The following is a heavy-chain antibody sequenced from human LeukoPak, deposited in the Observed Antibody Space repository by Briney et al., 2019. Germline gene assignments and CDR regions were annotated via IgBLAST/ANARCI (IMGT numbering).Heavy chain of an antibody. V-gene: IGHV3-30*03. J-gene: IGHJ4*02. CDR1: GFTFSSYW. CDR3: ARMGSRYSSSWYLPNFDY. D-gene: IGHD6-13*01. CDR2: ISYDGSNK. Sequence: GGSLRLSCAASGFTFSSYWMSWVRQAPGKGLEWVAVISYDGSNKYYADSVKGRFTISRDNSKNTLYLQMNSLRAEDTAVYYCARMGSRYSSSWYLPNFDYWGQGTLVTVSS.